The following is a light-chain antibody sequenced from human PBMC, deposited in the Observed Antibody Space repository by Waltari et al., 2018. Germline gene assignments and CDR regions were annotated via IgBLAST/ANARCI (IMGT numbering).Light chain of an antibody. J-gene: IGKJ4*01. CDR2: EGS. V-gene: IGKV1-33*01. Sequence: DIQMTQSPSSLPASAGDRVTISCQASHDIDNFLNWYQLKSGKAPKVLIYEGSNLETGVPSRFSGSGFGRDFTFTIINLQPEDIGTYYCQQYDSLPFTFGGGTKVE. CDR3: QQYDSLPFT. CDR1: HDIDNF.